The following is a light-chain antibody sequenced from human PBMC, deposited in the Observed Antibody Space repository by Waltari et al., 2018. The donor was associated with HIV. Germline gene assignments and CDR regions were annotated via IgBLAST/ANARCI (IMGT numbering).Light chain of an antibody. CDR1: NIGSKS. CDR2: DDG. Sequence: STWGGNNIGSKSVHWYQQKPGQAPVLVVYDDGDRPSGIPERFSGSNSGNTATLTISRVEAGDEADYYCQVWDSSSDLVVFGGGTKLTVL. J-gene: IGLJ2*01. V-gene: IGLV3-21*02. CDR3: QVWDSSSDLVV.